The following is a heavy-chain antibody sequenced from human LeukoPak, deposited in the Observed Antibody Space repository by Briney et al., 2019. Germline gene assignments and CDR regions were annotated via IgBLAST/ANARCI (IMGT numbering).Heavy chain of an antibody. J-gene: IGHJ4*02. CDR1: GDSISSYY. CDR2: IYYSGST. V-gene: IGHV4-59*01. D-gene: IGHD3-10*01. CDR3: ARGNYYGSGSYAYFDY. Sequence: SETLSLTCTVSGDSISSYYWSWTRQPPGKGLEWIGYIYYSGSTNYNPSLKSRVTISVDTSKNQFSLKLSSVTAADTAVYYCARGNYYGSGSYAYFDYWGQGTLVTVSS.